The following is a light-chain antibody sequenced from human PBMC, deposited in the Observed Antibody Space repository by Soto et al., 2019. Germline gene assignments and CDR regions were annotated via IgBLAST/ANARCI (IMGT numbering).Light chain of an antibody. CDR1: SSDVGGYDF. J-gene: IGLJ2*01. V-gene: IGLV2-11*01. CDR3: SSFVGAPVI. CDR2: DVS. Sequence: QSALTQPRSVSGSPGQSVTISCTGTSSDVGGYDFVSWYQQHPGKAPKLMISDVSKRPSGVPDRFSGSKSGNTASLTISGLQAEDEADYYCSSFVGAPVIFGGGTKLTVL.